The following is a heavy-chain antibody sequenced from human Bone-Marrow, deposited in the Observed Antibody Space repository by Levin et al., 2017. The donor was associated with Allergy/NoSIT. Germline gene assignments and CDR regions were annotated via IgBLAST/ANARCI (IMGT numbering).Heavy chain of an antibody. Sequence: GGSLRLSCAASGFTFDNFAMHWVRQVPGKGLEWVSGISWNSGSLLYADSVRGRFTISRDNAKNSLYLQMNSLRPEDSALYYCAKRSHDFGGYFDFWGQGTLVTVSS. CDR2: ISWNSGSL. CDR1: GFTFDNFA. CDR3: AKRSHDFGGYFDF. V-gene: IGHV3-9*01. D-gene: IGHD3-3*01. J-gene: IGHJ4*02.